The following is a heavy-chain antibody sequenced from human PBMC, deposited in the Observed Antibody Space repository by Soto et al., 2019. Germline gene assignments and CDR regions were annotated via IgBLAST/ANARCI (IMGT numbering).Heavy chain of an antibody. CDR3: AKHTMEAVGTHFFDL. Sequence: GGSLRLSCPVSGFKFADYALTWVRQPPGKVLEWFTSISCAAHCSFTADSVRGRFTVSRENSKDKLFLQMNNLRAEDTAIYYCAKHTMEAVGTHFFDLWGKGTLVTV. J-gene: IGHJ4*02. CDR2: ISCAAHCS. D-gene: IGHD6-19*01. V-gene: IGHV3-23*01. CDR1: GFKFADYA.